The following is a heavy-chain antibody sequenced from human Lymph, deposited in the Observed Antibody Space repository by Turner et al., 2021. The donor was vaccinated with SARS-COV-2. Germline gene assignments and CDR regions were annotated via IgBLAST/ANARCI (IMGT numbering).Heavy chain of an antibody. J-gene: IGHJ4*02. CDR2: ISYDGNNN. V-gene: IGHV3-30-3*01. CDR3: ARGLSGNYYFFDY. CDR1: GVTCSSYD. Sequence: QVQMVESGGGVVQPGRSLKLSCGASGVTCSSYDMHWGRQAPVKGREWWALISYDGNNNYYADYVRGRLSISIDNSKNKLYLQMNSLRAEDTAVYYCARGLSGNYYFFDYWGQGTLVTVSS. D-gene: IGHD1-26*01.